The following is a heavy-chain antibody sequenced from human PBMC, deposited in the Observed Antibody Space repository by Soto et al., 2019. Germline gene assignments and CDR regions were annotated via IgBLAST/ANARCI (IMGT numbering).Heavy chain of an antibody. CDR1: GFTFSSYS. J-gene: IGHJ2*01. CDR3: ARYLVAADYGDLSYFDL. Sequence: EVQLVESGGGLVQPGGSLRLSCAASGFTFSSYSMNWVRQAPGKGLERVSYITSSSSPIYYADSVKGRFTISSDNAKNSLYLQMHSLRDEDTAVYYCARYLVAADYGDLSYFDLWGRGTLVTVSS. D-gene: IGHD4-17*01. CDR2: ITSSSSPI. V-gene: IGHV3-48*02.